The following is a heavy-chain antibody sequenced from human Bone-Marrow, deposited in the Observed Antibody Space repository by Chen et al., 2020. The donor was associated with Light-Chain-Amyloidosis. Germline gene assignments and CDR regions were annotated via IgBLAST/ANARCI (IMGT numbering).Heavy chain of an antibody. V-gene: IGHV3-33*01. CDR1: GFTFSSDD. CDR3: ARDMTALGFDL. Sequence: VESWGGVVQSGRSLRLSCTASGFTFSSDDMHWVRQAPGKGLEWVAAIWYDGNNINYADSVKGRFIISRDNSKSTLYLQMNSLRAEDTGIYYCARDMTALGFDLWGQGTLVTVSS. CDR2: IWYDGNNI. J-gene: IGHJ4*02. D-gene: IGHD2-21*02.